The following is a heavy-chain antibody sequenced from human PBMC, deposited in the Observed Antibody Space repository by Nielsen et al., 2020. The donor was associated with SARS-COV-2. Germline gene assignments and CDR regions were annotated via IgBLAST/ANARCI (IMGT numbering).Heavy chain of an antibody. CDR1: GGSFSGYY. J-gene: IGHJ3*02. V-gene: IGHV4-34*01. CDR2: INHSGST. Sequence: SETLSLTCAVYGGSFSGYYWSWIRQPPGKGLEWIGEINHSGSTNYNPSLKSRVTISVDTSKNQFSLKLSSVTAADTAVYYCARWLTDYCSGGSCYSGDAFDIWGQGTMVTVSS. CDR3: ARWLTDYCSGGSCYSGDAFDI. D-gene: IGHD2-15*01.